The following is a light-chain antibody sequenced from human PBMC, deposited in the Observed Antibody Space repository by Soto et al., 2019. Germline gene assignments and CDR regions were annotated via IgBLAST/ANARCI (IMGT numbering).Light chain of an antibody. J-gene: IGKJ1*01. CDR2: RAS. CDR1: QSVSSSY. V-gene: IGKV3-20*01. CDR3: QQYASFRRT. Sequence: EIVLTQSPGTLSMSAGERATLSCRASQSVSSSYLAWYQQKPGQAPRLLIYRASRRATGIPDRFRGSGSGTDFTLTISRLEPEDFAVYYCQQYASFRRTFGQGTNVEIK.